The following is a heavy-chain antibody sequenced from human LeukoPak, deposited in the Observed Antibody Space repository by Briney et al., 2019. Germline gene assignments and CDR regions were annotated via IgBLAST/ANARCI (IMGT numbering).Heavy chain of an antibody. D-gene: IGHD3-10*01. CDR2: IYYSGST. CDR3: AREVGYYYGSGGNYYYYGLDV. J-gene: IGHJ6*02. CDR1: GGSINRYY. V-gene: IGHV4-59*01. Sequence: SETLSLTCTVSGGSINRYYWSWIRQPPGKGLEWIGHIYYSGSTNYNPSLKSRVTTSVDTSKNQFSLKLGSVTAADTAVYYCAREVGYYYGSGGNYYYYGLDVWGQGTTVTVSS.